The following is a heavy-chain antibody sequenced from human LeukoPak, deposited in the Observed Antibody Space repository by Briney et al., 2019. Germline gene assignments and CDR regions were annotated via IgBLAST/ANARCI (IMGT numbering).Heavy chain of an antibody. CDR1: GYTFTGYY. CDR2: INPNSGGT. D-gene: IGHD2-21*02. Sequence: ASVKVSCKASGYTFTGYYMHWVRQAPGQGLEWMGWINPNSGGTNYAQKFQGRVTMTRDTSISTAYMELSRLRSDDTAVYYCARDEGIAYCGGDCYSFDYWGQGTLVTVSS. V-gene: IGHV1-2*02. CDR3: ARDEGIAYCGGDCYSFDY. J-gene: IGHJ4*02.